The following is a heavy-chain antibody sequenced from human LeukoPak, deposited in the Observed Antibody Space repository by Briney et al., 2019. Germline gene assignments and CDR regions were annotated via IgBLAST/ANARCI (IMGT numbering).Heavy chain of an antibody. CDR1: GYTFTSYG. V-gene: IGHV1-18*01. J-gene: IGHJ5*02. CDR2: ISAYNGNT. D-gene: IGHD2-2*01. Sequence: ASVKVSCKASGYTFTSYGISWVRQAPGQGLEWMGWISAYNGNTNYAQKFQGRVTMTRDTSISTAYMELSRLRSDDTAVYYCARDLGYCSSTSCYNWFDPWGQGALVTVSS. CDR3: ARDLGYCSSTSCYNWFDP.